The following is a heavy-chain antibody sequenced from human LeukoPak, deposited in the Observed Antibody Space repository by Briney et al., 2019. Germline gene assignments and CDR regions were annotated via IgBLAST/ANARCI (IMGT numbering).Heavy chain of an antibody. V-gene: IGHV3-33*01. Sequence: GRSLRLSCAASGFTFSSYGMHWVRQAPGKGLEWVAVIWYDGSNKYYADSVEGRLTISRDNSKNTLYLQMNRLRAEDTAVYYCARAAPFWIVGGSGDFDYWGQGTLVTVSS. D-gene: IGHD1-26*01. J-gene: IGHJ4*02. CDR1: GFTFSSYG. CDR3: ARAAPFWIVGGSGDFDY. CDR2: IWYDGSNK.